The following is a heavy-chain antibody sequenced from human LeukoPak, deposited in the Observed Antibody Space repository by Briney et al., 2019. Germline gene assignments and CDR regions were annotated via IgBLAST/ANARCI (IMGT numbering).Heavy chain of an antibody. J-gene: IGHJ4*02. CDR2: ISVDGGST. Sequence: AGSLSLSCAASGFTFDNYAMHWVRQAPGKGLEWVSLISVDGGSTYYADSVRGRLATSRDNSKNSLYLQMNSVITEDTALYYCAKDIEYSSGWYDYWGQGTLVTVSS. D-gene: IGHD6-19*01. CDR3: AKDIEYSSGWYDY. CDR1: GFTFDNYA. V-gene: IGHV3-43*02.